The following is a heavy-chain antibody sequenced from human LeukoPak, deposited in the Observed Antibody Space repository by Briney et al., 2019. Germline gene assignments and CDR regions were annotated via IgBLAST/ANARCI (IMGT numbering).Heavy chain of an antibody. Sequence: GASVKVSCKASGYTFTNYYMHWVRQAPGQGLEWMGIINPSGGSTSYAQKFQGRVTMTRDTSTSTVYMELSSLRSEDTAVYYCARAYYESSAYRHAVYFDYWGQGTLVTVSS. J-gene: IGHJ4*02. CDR2: INPSGGST. V-gene: IGHV1-46*01. D-gene: IGHD3-22*01. CDR1: GYTFTNYY. CDR3: ARAYYESSAYRHAVYFDY.